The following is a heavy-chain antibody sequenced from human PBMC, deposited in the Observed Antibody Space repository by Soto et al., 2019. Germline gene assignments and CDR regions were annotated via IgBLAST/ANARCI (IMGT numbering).Heavy chain of an antibody. CDR2: ISNSGSKI. CDR1: SFTFSTYC. J-gene: IGHJ4*02. D-gene: IGHD3-22*01. CDR3: AHSHYYYYYDDDKYRGPFDS. V-gene: IGHV3-30*03. Sequence: PVGSLRLSCAVSSFTFSTYCIHWVRQAPGKGLEWVAAISNSGSKIHFADSVKGRFTLSRDNSKNTLYLQMDSLRAEDTAVYICAHSHYYYYYDDDKYRGPFDSWGQGTLVTVSS.